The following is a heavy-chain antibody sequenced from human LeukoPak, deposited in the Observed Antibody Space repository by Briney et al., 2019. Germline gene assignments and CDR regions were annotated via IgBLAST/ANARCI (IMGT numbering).Heavy chain of an antibody. J-gene: IGHJ4*02. D-gene: IGHD3-10*01. V-gene: IGHV1-8*03. Sequence: ASVKVSCKASGGTFSSYAISWVRQAPGQGLEWMGWMNPNSGNTGYAQKFQGRVTITRNTSITTAYMELSSLRSEDTAVYYCARDGGSGVNFDYWGQGTLVTVSS. CDR3: ARDGGSGVNFDY. CDR2: MNPNSGNT. CDR1: GGTFSSYA.